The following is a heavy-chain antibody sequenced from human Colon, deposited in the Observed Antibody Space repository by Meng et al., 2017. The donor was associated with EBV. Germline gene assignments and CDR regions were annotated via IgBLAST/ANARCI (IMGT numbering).Heavy chain of an antibody. J-gene: IGHJ4*02. CDR3: ARVGAYCGGDCYHPR. CDR1: GGSLSSRNW. D-gene: IGHD2-21*02. V-gene: IGHV4-4*02. CDR2: IYHSGST. Sequence: QVQLQESGPGLVKPSGXLSLTCAVSGGSLSSRNWWSWVRQPPGKGLEWIGEIYHSGSTNYNPSLKSRVTISVDESKNQFSLRLSSVTAVDTAVYYCARVGAYCGGDCYHPRWGQGTLVTVSS.